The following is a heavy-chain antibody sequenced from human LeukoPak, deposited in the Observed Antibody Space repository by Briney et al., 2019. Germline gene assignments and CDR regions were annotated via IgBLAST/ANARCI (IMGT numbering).Heavy chain of an antibody. Sequence: GGSLRLSCAASGFTFSSYGMHWVRQAPGKGLEWVAFIRYDGSNKYYADSAKGRFTISRDNSKNTLYLQMNSLRAEDTAVYYCARTYSSSWGIIDFWGQGTLVTVSS. CDR3: ARTYSSSWGIIDF. V-gene: IGHV3-30*02. J-gene: IGHJ4*02. CDR2: IRYDGSNK. CDR1: GFTFSSYG. D-gene: IGHD6-13*01.